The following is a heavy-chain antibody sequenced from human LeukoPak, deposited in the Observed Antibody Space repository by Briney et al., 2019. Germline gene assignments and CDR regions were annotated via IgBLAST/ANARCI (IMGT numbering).Heavy chain of an antibody. D-gene: IGHD3-9*01. J-gene: IGHJ4*02. CDR3: ARDLSFDWFPYYFDY. V-gene: IGHV4-39*07. Sequence: SQTLSLTCTVSSGSVSNSHYYWAWVRQPPGKGLEWLGSIFYSGNTHYNPSLKSPVTISIDTSKNQFSLKVSSVTAADTAIYYCARDLSFDWFPYYFDYWGQGILVTVSS. CDR2: IFYSGNT. CDR1: SGSVSNSHYY.